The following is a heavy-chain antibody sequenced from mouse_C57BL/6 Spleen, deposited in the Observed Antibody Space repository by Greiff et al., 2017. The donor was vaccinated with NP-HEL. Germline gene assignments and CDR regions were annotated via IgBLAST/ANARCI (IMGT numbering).Heavy chain of an antibody. CDR3: ARGDRIYYGNIIDY. CDR2: IDPSDSYT. D-gene: IGHD2-1*01. J-gene: IGHJ2*01. Sequence: QVQLQQPGAELVMPGASVKLSCKASGYTFTSYWMHWVKQRPGQGLEWIGEIDPSDSYTNYNQKFKGKSTLTVDKSSSTAYMQLSSLTSEDSAVYYCARGDRIYYGNIIDYWGQGTTLTVSS. V-gene: IGHV1-69*01. CDR1: GYTFTSYW.